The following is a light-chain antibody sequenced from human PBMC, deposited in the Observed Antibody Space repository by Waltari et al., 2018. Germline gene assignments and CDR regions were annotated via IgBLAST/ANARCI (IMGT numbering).Light chain of an antibody. J-gene: IGKJ1*01. Sequence: EIVLTQSPATLSLSPGERATLSCRARQSIGQYLIWYQQKPGQAHRLLIYASSIRATGIPDRFRGSGSGTDCSLTISNLEPEDFAVYYCQKNEASPATFGQGTKVEIK. CDR1: QSIGQY. CDR2: ASS. V-gene: IGKV3-20*01. CDR3: QKNEASPAT.